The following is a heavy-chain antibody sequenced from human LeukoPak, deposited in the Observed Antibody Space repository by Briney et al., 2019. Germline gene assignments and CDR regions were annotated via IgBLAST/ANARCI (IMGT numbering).Heavy chain of an antibody. J-gene: IGHJ4*02. D-gene: IGHD3-22*01. Sequence: GGSLRLSCAAPGFTVSSNYMSWVRQAPGKGLEWVSIIYSDGSTYYADSVKGRFTISRDNSKNTLYLQMNSLRAEDTAVYYCARGLYYYDSSGYLYFWGQGTLVTVSS. CDR3: ARGLYYYDSSGYLYF. CDR2: IYSDGST. CDR1: GFTVSSNY. V-gene: IGHV3-53*01.